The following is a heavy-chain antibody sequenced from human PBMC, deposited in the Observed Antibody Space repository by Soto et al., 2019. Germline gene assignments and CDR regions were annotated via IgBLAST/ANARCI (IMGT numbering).Heavy chain of an antibody. CDR3: ARYDLYCMDV. CDR1: GGSISSGYYY. V-gene: IGHV4-30-4*01. D-gene: IGHD3-16*01. CDR2: IYYSGNT. Sequence: SETLPLTCSVSGGSISSGYYYLSWIRQPPGKGLEWIGNIYYSGNTYYNQSLKSRLIISIDTSKNQFYLKVGSVTDADTAAYYCARYDLYCMDVWGQGSTVSVS. J-gene: IGHJ6*02.